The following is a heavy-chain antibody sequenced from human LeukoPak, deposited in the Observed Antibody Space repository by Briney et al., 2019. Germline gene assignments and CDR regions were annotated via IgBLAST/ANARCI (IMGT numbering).Heavy chain of an antibody. J-gene: IGHJ4*02. CDR1: GGSISSGGYY. CDR3: ARADHGGSTWTVAHCFDH. V-gene: IGHV4-31*03. CDR2: IYYSGGT. Sequence: PSQTLSPTCTDTGGSISSGGYYYWGWIRQHPGKGLEWIGYIYYSGGTYYNPSLKSRVSISVDTSKNQFSLKLSSVTAADTAVYYCARADHGGSTWTVAHCFDHWGQGTLVTVSS. D-gene: IGHD6-13*01.